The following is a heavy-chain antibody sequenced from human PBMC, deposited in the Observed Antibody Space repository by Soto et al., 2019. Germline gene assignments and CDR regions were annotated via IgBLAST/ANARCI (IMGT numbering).Heavy chain of an antibody. J-gene: IGHJ6*02. Sequence: ASVKVSCKASGYTFTSYGISWVRQAPGQGLEWMGWISAYNGNTNYAQKLQGRVTMTTDTSTSTAYMELRSLRSDDTAVYYCARDLWGEAYDYSNLWYYYYGMDVWGQGTTVTVSS. CDR1: GYTFTSYG. V-gene: IGHV1-18*01. CDR3: ARDLWGEAYDYSNLWYYYYGMDV. D-gene: IGHD4-4*01. CDR2: ISAYNGNT.